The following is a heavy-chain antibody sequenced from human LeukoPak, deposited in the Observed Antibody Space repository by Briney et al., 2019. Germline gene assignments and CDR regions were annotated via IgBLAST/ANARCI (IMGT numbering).Heavy chain of an antibody. CDR1: GGTFSSYA. D-gene: IGHD6-19*01. CDR3: ARDRGSGWSDFDY. CDR2: ISAYNGNT. V-gene: IGHV1-18*01. J-gene: IGHJ4*02. Sequence: ASVKVSCKASGGTFSSYAISWVRQAPGQGLEWMGWISAYNGNTNYAQKLQGRVTMTTDTSTGTAYMELRSLRSDDTAVYYCARDRGSGWSDFDYWGQGTLVTVSS.